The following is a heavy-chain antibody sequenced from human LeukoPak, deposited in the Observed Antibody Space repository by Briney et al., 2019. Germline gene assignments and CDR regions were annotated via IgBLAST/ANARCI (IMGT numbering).Heavy chain of an antibody. D-gene: IGHD1-26*01. V-gene: IGHV3-30*04. Sequence: PGGSLRLSCAASGFTFSSYAMHWVRQAPGKGLEWVAVISYDGSNKYYADSVKGRFTISRDNSKNTLYLQMNSLRAEDTAVYYCARDPVGATIDYYYMDVWGKGTTVTVSS. CDR2: ISYDGSNK. CDR1: GFTFSSYA. J-gene: IGHJ6*03. CDR3: ARDPVGATIDYYYMDV.